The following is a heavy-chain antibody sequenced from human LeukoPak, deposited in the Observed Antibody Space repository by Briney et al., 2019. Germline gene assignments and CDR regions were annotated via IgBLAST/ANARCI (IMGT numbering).Heavy chain of an antibody. D-gene: IGHD3-22*01. Sequence: ASVKVSCKASGYTFTGYYMHWVRQAPGQGLEWMGWINPNSGGTNYAQKFQGRVTMTRDTSISTAYMELSRLRSDDTAVYYCARSTSSGSYEFDPWGQGTLVTVSS. CDR1: GYTFTGYY. J-gene: IGHJ5*02. V-gene: IGHV1-2*02. CDR3: ARSTSSGSYEFDP. CDR2: INPNSGGT.